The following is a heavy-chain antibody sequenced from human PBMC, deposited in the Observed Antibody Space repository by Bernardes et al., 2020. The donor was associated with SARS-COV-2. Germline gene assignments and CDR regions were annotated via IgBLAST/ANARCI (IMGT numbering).Heavy chain of an antibody. CDR1: GYTFTGYY. J-gene: IGHJ4*02. D-gene: IGHD2-15*01. CDR3: ARVDLVVITPFDY. CDR2: INPNSGGT. Sequence: ASVKVSCKASGYTFTGYYMHWVRQAPGQGLEWMGWINPNSGGTNYAQKFQGRVTMTRDTSISTAYMELSRLRSDDTAVYYCARVDLVVITPFDYWGQGTLVTVSS. V-gene: IGHV1-2*02.